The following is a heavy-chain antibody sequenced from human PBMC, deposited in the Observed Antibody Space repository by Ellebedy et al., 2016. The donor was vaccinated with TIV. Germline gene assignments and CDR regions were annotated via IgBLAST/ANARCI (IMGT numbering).Heavy chain of an antibody. CDR1: GFTFYTFA. V-gene: IGHV3-23*01. D-gene: IGHD2-8*01. CDR2: IGDGA. Sequence: GESLKISCAASGFTFYTFAMNWVRQAPGKGLEWVAHIGDGAGYADSVKGRFTISRDNSDNTLFLQLNSLRADDTAIYYCAKDRVSGNGVFDPFDAWGQGTWVTVSS. CDR3: AKDRVSGNGVFDPFDA. J-gene: IGHJ3*01.